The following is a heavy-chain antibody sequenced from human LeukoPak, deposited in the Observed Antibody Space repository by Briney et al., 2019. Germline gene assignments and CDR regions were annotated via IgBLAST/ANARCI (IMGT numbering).Heavy chain of an antibody. V-gene: IGHV1-8*01. Sequence: ASVKVSCKASGYTFTSYDINWVRQATGQGLEWMGWMNPNSGNTGYAQKFQGRVTMTRNTSISTAYMELSGLRSEDTAVYYCARVLPYYYGSGSPRRWFDPWGQGTLVTVSS. D-gene: IGHD3-10*01. CDR3: ARVLPYYYGSGSPRRWFDP. J-gene: IGHJ5*02. CDR2: MNPNSGNT. CDR1: GYTFTSYD.